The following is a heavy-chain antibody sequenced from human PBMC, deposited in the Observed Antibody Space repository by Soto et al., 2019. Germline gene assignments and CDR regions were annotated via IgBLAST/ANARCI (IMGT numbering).Heavy chain of an antibody. Sequence: GGALGLCCAASGVTFSTYAMTWVRQVPGKGLEWVSGITGSGHTSYYAPSVKGRLTISRDNSMDRLYLQMDSLSAGDTAVYYCARYYGAFSGGFDYWGQGTLVTVSS. CDR1: GVTFSTYA. CDR2: ITGSGHTS. CDR3: ARYYGAFSGGFDY. J-gene: IGHJ4*02. D-gene: IGHD3-3*01. V-gene: IGHV3-23*01.